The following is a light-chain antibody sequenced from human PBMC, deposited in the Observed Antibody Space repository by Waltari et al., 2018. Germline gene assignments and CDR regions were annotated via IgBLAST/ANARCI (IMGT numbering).Light chain of an antibody. CDR3: QQYNSYWT. V-gene: IGKV1-5*03. CDR2: KAS. J-gene: IGKJ1*01. CDR1: LRISSW. Sequence: IQLTQSPSSLSAPVADRVTITCLASLRISSWLAWSHQKPGKAPKLLIYKASSLESGVPSRFSGSGSGTEFTLTISSLQPDDFATYYCQQYNSYWTFGQGTKVEIK.